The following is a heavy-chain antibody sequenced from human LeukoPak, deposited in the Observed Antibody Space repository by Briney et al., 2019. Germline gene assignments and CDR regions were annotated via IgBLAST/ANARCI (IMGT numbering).Heavy chain of an antibody. CDR1: GYTFTNFG. CDR2: ISVYNGNT. CDR3: ARGSKATVVNPVDY. V-gene: IGHV1-18*01. Sequence: ASVKVSCKTSGYTFTNFGICWVRQAPGQGLEWMGWISVYNGNTNYAQNLQGRVTMTTDTSTSTAYMELRSLRSDDTAVYYCARGSKATVVNPVDYWGQGTLVTVLS. J-gene: IGHJ4*02. D-gene: IGHD4-23*01.